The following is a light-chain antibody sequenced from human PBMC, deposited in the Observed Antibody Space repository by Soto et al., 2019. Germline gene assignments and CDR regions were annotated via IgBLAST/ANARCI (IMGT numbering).Light chain of an antibody. V-gene: IGLV2-14*01. CDR1: SSDGGGYNY. CDR2: EVS. Sequence: QSALTQPASVSGSPGQSITISCTGTSSDGGGYNYVSWYQQQSGKAPKLIIHEVSNRPSGVSNRFSGSKSGNTASLTISGLQAEDEADYYCDSYTSSRAYVFGSGTKVTVL. CDR3: DSYTSSRAYV. J-gene: IGLJ1*01.